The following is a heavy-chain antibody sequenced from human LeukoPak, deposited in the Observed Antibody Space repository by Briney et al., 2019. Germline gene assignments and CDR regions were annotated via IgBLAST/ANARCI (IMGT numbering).Heavy chain of an antibody. J-gene: IGHJ4*02. D-gene: IGHD6-19*01. CDR2: IYYSGST. CDR3: ARDRSGYSSGWYHLGY. Sequence: SETLSLTCTVSGGSISSSNYYWSWIRQPPGKGLEWIGYIYYSGSTNYNPSLKSRVTISVDTSKNQFSLKLSSVTAADTAVYYCARDRSGYSSGWYHLGYWGQGTVVTVSS. V-gene: IGHV4-61*01. CDR1: GGSISSSNYY.